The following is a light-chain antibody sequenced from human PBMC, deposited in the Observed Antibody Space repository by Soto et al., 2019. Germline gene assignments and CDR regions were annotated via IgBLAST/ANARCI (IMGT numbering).Light chain of an antibody. Sequence: DIQMTQSPSCLSASVGARVTITCRASQSISSYLNWYQEKTGKDPKIMIYAASSLQSGVPSRFSGIVSGTDFNLTISSLHPEDCATYEGQQRYSTRWTFCQGTKLDIK. CDR3: QQRYSTRWT. J-gene: IGKJ1*01. CDR1: QSISSY. V-gene: IGKV1-39*01. CDR2: AAS.